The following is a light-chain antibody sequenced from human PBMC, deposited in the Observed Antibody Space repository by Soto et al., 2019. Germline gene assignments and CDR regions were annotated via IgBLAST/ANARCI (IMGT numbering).Light chain of an antibody. V-gene: IGKV1-5*03. J-gene: IGKJ1*01. CDR3: QQYSSSPRT. CDR2: KAS. Sequence: DIQMTQSPSTLSASVGDRVTITCRASQSISDWLAWYQQKPGKAPNLPIYKASGFETGVPSRFSGSGSRSEFTLTISSLQPDDFANYYCQQYSSSPRTFGQGTKVEIK. CDR1: QSISDW.